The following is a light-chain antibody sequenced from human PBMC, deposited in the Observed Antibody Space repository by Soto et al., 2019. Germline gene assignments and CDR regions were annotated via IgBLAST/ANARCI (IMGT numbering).Light chain of an antibody. CDR2: HTS. CDR3: QQYGTSPPYT. V-gene: IGKV3-20*01. CDR1: QSVSSSS. J-gene: IGKJ2*01. Sequence: EVVMTQSPGTLSLSPGDRATLSCRASQSVSSSSLASYQQKPGQAPRLLIYHTSSRATGIPDRFSGSGSGTDFTLTISRLEPEDFAVYYCQQYGTSPPYTFGQGTKVEIK.